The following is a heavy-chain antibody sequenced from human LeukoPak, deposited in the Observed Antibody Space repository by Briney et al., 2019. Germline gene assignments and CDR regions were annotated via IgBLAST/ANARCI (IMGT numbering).Heavy chain of an antibody. CDR3: ATSSQWELLREDAFDI. D-gene: IGHD1-26*01. CDR1: GYTLTELS. Sequence: ASVKVSCKVSGYTLTELSMHWVRQAPGKGLEWMGGFDPEDGETIYAQKFQGRVTMTEDTSTDTAYMELSSLRSEDTAVYYCATSSQWELLREDAFDIWGQGTMVTVSS. J-gene: IGHJ3*02. CDR2: FDPEDGET. V-gene: IGHV1-24*01.